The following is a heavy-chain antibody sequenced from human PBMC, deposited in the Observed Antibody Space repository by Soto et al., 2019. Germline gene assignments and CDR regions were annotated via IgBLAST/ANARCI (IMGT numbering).Heavy chain of an antibody. D-gene: IGHD1-26*01. V-gene: IGHV4-59*08. CDR1: GGSISPNY. J-gene: IGHJ3*02. Sequence: QVQPQESGPGLVKPSETLSLSCTVSGGSISPNYWSWIRQPPGKGLEWIGYIYYSGSTTYNPSLKSRVTISVDTSKNQFSLKLTSVTAADTAVYYCASLAGNYFQAFDIWGQGTMVTVSS. CDR2: IYYSGST. CDR3: ASLAGNYFQAFDI.